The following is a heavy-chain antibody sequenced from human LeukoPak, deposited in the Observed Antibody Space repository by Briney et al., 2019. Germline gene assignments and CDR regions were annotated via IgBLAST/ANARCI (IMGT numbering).Heavy chain of an antibody. D-gene: IGHD6-13*01. CDR1: GASISNTDW. CDR2: IDNSGSA. CDR3: ARPPGIAAAWFYP. J-gene: IGHJ5*02. V-gene: IGHV4-39*01. Sequence: PSETLSLTCTVSGASISNTDWWGWIRRSPGKGLEWIGTIDNSGSAYYNPSLKSRVTISVDTSKDQLSLKVTSVTAADTAVYYCARPPGIAAAWFYPWGQGTLVTVSS.